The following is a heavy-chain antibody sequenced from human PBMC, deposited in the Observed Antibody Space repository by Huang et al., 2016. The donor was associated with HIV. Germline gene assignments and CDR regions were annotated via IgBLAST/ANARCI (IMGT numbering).Heavy chain of an antibody. Sequence: QVQLVESGGGVVQPGRSLRLSWAASGFTFSNYGVHWVRKARGKGLEWVAAISYDGSYQYSSDSVKGRFTISRDDSQNTLYLQMSSLRAEDTAVYFCAKDREDSAYQLDYWGQGTRVTVSS. CDR1: GFTFSNYG. J-gene: IGHJ4*02. V-gene: IGHV3-30*18. D-gene: IGHD5-12*01. CDR2: ISYDGSYQ. CDR3: AKDREDSAYQLDY.